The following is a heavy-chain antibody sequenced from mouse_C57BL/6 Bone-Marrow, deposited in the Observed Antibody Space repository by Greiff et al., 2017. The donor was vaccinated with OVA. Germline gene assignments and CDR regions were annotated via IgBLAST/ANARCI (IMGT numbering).Heavy chain of an antibody. J-gene: IGHJ3*01. CDR1: GFNIKDYY. CDR3: ARMFTTVDGFAY. CDR2: IDPEDGET. D-gene: IGHD1-1*01. Sequence: VHVKQSGAELVKPGASVKLSCTASGFNIKDYYMHWVKQRTEQGLEWIGRIDPEDGETKYAPKFPGKATITADTSSNTAYLQLSSLTAEDTAVYYCARMFTTVDGFAYWGQGTLVTVSA. V-gene: IGHV14-2*01.